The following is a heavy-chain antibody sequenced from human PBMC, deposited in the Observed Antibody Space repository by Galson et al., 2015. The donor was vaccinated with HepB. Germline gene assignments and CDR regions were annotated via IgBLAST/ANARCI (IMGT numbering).Heavy chain of an antibody. J-gene: IGHJ4*02. V-gene: IGHV3-30*02. CDR2: IRYDGGVK. D-gene: IGHD5-12*01. Sequence: SLRLSCAASGFTFSNYGMHWVRQAPGKGLEWVAYIRYDGGVKYYGDSVKGRFAISRDNSENTLYLQMNSLRAEDTAVYYCARNTPSSGYHGLHYGGQGTLVTVSS. CDR1: GFTFSNYG. CDR3: ARNTPSSGYHGLHY.